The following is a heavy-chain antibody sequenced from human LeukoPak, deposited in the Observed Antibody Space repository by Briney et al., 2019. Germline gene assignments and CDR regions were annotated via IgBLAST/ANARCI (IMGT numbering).Heavy chain of an antibody. D-gene: IGHD6-19*01. CDR1: GFTFSQYA. CDR3: ARQRGSGCLDY. J-gene: IGHJ4*02. CDR2: IKQDGSET. Sequence: PGGSLRLSCEASGFTFSQYAMSWVRQAPGKGLEWVANIKQDGSETYYVDSVKGRFTISRDNAKNSLSLQMNSLRAEDTAVYYCARQRGSGCLDYWGQGTLVTVSS. V-gene: IGHV3-7*01.